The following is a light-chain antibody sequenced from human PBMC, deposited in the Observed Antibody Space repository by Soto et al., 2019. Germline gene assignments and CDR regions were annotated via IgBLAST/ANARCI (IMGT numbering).Light chain of an antibody. V-gene: IGLV1-44*01. J-gene: IGLJ2*01. CDR2: SNN. CDR1: SSNIGSNT. Sequence: QSVLTQPPSAPGTPGQRVTVSCSGSSSNIGSNTVNWYQQLPGTAPKLLMYSNNQRPSGVPDRFSGSKSGTSASLAISGLQSEDEADYYCAAWDDSLDGVVFGGGTKLTVL. CDR3: AAWDDSLDGVV.